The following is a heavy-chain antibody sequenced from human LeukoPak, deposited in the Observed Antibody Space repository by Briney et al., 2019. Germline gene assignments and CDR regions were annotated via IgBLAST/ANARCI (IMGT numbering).Heavy chain of an antibody. V-gene: IGHV6-1*01. CDR2: TYYRSKWYI. Sequence: SQTLSLTCGISGDSVSSMSAAWNWIRQSPSRGLEWLGRTYYRSKWYIDYSPSLKSRIIITSDASKNEFSLQLNSVSPEDTAVYYCALMVQGVVRYWGQGTLVTVSS. J-gene: IGHJ4*02. D-gene: IGHD3-10*01. CDR1: GDSVSSMSAA. CDR3: ALMVQGVVRY.